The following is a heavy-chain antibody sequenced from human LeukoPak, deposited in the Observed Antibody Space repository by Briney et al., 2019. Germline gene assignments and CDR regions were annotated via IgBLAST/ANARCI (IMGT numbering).Heavy chain of an antibody. Sequence: ASVKVSCKASGGTFSSYAISWVRQAPGQGLEWMGGIIPIFGTANYAQKFQGRVTITADESTSTAYMELSSLRSEDTAVYYCARGPNWYEDAFDIWGQGTMVTVSS. D-gene: IGHD1-1*01. CDR1: GGTFSSYA. CDR2: IIPIFGTA. J-gene: IGHJ3*02. CDR3: ARGPNWYEDAFDI. V-gene: IGHV1-69*13.